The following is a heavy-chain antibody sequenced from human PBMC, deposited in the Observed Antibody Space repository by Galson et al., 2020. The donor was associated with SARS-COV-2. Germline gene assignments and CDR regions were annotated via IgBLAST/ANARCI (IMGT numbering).Heavy chain of an antibody. J-gene: IGHJ6*02. CDR3: ARDAYYRDTSGYTNDYGMDV. V-gene: IGHV1-18*01. Sequence: ASVKVSCTASGYTFTNYGISWVRQAPGHGLEWMGWNSAYNGNRDYAQRVQGRVTMTTDTSTSTAYMELRSLKSDDTAVYYCARDAYYRDTSGYTNDYGMDVWGQGTTVSVSS. CDR1: GYTFTNYG. CDR2: NSAYNGNR. D-gene: IGHD3-22*01.